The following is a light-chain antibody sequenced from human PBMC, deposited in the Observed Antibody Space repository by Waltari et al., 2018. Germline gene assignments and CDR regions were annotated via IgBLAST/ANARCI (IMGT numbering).Light chain of an antibody. V-gene: IGKV3-20*01. CDR2: GAS. Sequence: EVVLTQSPGTLSLSPGETATLSCRTSQSIGTYLAWYQQKSGQAPRLLIYGASTRATGIPDRFSGSGSGTDFSLTISRLEAEDIAVYYCQNHERLPATFGQGTKVEMK. CDR1: QSIGTY. CDR3: QNHERLPAT. J-gene: IGKJ1*01.